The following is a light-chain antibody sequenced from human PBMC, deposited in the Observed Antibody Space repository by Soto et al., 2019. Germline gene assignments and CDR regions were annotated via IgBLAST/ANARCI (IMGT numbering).Light chain of an antibody. V-gene: IGKV3-20*01. J-gene: IGKJ1*01. CDR3: QQYSSYSRT. CDR2: GAS. Sequence: EIVMTQSPATVPVSAGEGVTLSCRASQSVSSSYLAWYQQKPGQAPRLLIYGASSRATGIPDRFSGSGSGTEFTLTISSLQPDDYATYYCQQYSSYSRTFGQGTKVDIK. CDR1: QSVSSSY.